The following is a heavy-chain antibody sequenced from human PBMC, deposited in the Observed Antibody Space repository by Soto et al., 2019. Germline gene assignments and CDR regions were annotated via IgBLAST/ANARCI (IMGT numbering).Heavy chain of an antibody. Sequence: QVQLVQSGAEVKKPGASVKVSCKASGYTFTGYYMHWVRQAPGQGLEWMGWINPNSGGTNYAQKFQGWVTMTRDTSISTAYMELSRLRSDDTAVYYCARDESPWLVLPHSYYYGMDVWGQGTTVTVSS. CDR3: ARDESPWLVLPHSYYYGMDV. D-gene: IGHD6-19*01. CDR1: GYTFTGYY. J-gene: IGHJ6*02. CDR2: INPNSGGT. V-gene: IGHV1-2*04.